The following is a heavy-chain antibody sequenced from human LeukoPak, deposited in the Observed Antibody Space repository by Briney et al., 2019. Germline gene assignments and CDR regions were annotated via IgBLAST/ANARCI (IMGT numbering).Heavy chain of an antibody. CDR3: AKIHSSGYSGDWYFDY. CDR1: GFTFSSYA. D-gene: IGHD3-22*01. Sequence: GGSLRLSCAASGFTFSSYAMSWVRQAPGKGLEWVSAISGSGGSTYYADSVKGRFTISRDNSKNTLYLQMNSLRAGDTAVYYCAKIHSSGYSGDWYFDYWGQGTLVTVSS. V-gene: IGHV3-23*01. J-gene: IGHJ4*02. CDR2: ISGSGGST.